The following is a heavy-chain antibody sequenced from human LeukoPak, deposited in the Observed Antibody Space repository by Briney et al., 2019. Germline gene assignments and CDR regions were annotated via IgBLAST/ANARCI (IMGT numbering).Heavy chain of an antibody. Sequence: PSETLSLTCAVSGYSISSGYYWGWIRQPPGKGLEWIGSIYHSGSTYYNPSLKSRVTISVDTSKNQFSLKLSSVTAADTAVSYCARHGSVAAAGFDYWGQGNLVTVSS. CDR3: ARHGSVAAAGFDY. CDR1: GYSISSGYY. D-gene: IGHD6-13*01. J-gene: IGHJ4*02. CDR2: IYHSGST. V-gene: IGHV4-38-2*01.